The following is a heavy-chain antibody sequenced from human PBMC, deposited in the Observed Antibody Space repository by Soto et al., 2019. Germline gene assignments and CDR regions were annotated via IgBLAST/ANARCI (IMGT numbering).Heavy chain of an antibody. V-gene: IGHV3-23*01. CDR3: VLPSFGELFANYYYYYGMDV. Sequence: EVQLLESGGGLVQPGGSLRLSCAASGFTFSSYAMSWVRQAPGKGLEWVSAISGSGGSTYYADSVKGRFTISRDNSKNTRDLRMNSRRAEDTAVYYCVLPSFGELFANYYYYYGMDVWGQGTTVTVSS. J-gene: IGHJ6*02. CDR1: GFTFSSYA. CDR2: ISGSGGST. D-gene: IGHD3-10*01.